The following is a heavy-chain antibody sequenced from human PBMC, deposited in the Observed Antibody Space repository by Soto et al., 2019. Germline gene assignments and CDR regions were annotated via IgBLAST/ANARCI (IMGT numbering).Heavy chain of an antibody. Sequence: KTSETLSLTCTVSGGSISGYYWSWIRQPPGQGLEWIGYVYYSGSTNYNPSLKSRVTISVDKSKNQISLKLSSVTAGDTAVYFCARVQSGSYALYYFDYWGQGTLVTVPQ. D-gene: IGHD1-26*01. V-gene: IGHV4-59*01. CDR2: VYYSGST. CDR1: GGSISGYY. CDR3: ARVQSGSYALYYFDY. J-gene: IGHJ4*02.